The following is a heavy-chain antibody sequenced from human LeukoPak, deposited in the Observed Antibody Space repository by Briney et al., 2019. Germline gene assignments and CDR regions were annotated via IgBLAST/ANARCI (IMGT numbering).Heavy chain of an antibody. D-gene: IGHD6-19*01. CDR3: AVRQVAVAGKVDY. Sequence: SETLSLTCTVSGDSISSSSYYWGWIRQPPGKGLEWIGSIYYSGSTYYNPSLKSRVTISVDTSKNQFSLKLSSVTAADTAVYCSAVRQVAVAGKVDYWGQGTLVAVSS. CDR2: IYYSGST. V-gene: IGHV4-39*01. J-gene: IGHJ4*02. CDR1: GDSISSSSYY.